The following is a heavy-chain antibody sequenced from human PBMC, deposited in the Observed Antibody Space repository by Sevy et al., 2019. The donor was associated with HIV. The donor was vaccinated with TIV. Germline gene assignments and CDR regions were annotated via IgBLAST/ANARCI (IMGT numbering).Heavy chain of an antibody. CDR2: FDPEDGER. Sequence: ASVKASCKVSGYTLTQLSMHWVRQAPGKGLEWMGSFDPEDGERIYAQKFQGRITMTEDTSTDTAYMDLSSLKSDDTAVYYCATTREYYQGKSGYFDYWGQGALVTVSS. J-gene: IGHJ4*02. V-gene: IGHV1-24*01. CDR3: ATTREYYQGKSGYFDY. D-gene: IGHD2-15*01. CDR1: GYTLTQLS.